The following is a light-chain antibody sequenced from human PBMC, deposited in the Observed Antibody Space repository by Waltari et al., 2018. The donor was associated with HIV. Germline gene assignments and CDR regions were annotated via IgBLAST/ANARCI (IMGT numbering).Light chain of an antibody. V-gene: IGLV1-36*01. CDR3: AAWDDSLNGPV. Sequence: QSVLTQPPSVSEAPRQRVTIPCSGSSSNIGNNAVNWYQQLPGKAPKLLIYYDDLLPPGVSDRFPGSKSGTAASLAISGLQAEDEADYYCAAWDDSLNGPVFGGGTKLTVL. CDR2: YDD. CDR1: SSNIGNNA. J-gene: IGLJ2*01.